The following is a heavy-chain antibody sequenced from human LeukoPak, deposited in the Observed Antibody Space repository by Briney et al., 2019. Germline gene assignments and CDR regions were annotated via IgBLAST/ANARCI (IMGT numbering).Heavy chain of an antibody. Sequence: GVSLRLSCAASGFTFNNYAMNWVRQAQGKGLEWVSYIRGGGSNTRYSDSVKGRFIISRDNSKNILYLQMNSLRAEDTAIYYCAKCSASYSNDAFDVWGRGTMVTVSS. CDR3: AKCSASYSNDAFDV. CDR1: GFTFNNYA. D-gene: IGHD3-10*02. V-gene: IGHV3-23*01. CDR2: IRGGGSNT. J-gene: IGHJ3*01.